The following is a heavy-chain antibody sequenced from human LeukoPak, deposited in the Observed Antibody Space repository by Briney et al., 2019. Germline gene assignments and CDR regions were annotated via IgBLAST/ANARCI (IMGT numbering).Heavy chain of an antibody. V-gene: IGHV3-15*01. D-gene: IGHD6-19*01. Sequence: GGSLRRSCAAPGFTFSNAWMSWVRHAPGNGLEWVGRIKSKTDGGTTDYAAPVKGRFTISRDDSKNTLYLQMNSLKTEDTAVYYCTTAYSSGWYYFDYWGQGTLVTVSS. J-gene: IGHJ4*02. CDR1: GFTFSNAW. CDR3: TTAYSSGWYYFDY. CDR2: IKSKTDGGTT.